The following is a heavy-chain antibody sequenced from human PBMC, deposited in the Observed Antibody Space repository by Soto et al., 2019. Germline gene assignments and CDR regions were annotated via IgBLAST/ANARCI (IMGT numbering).Heavy chain of an antibody. V-gene: IGHV4-30-2*01. Sequence: PSETLSLTCAFSGCTISSGGYSWSWIRQPPGKGLEWIGYIYHSGSTYYNPSLKSRVTISVDRSKNQFSLKLSSVTAADTAVYYCARVPSPWGQGTLVTVSS. CDR1: GCTISSGGYS. J-gene: IGHJ5*02. CDR2: IYHSGST. CDR3: ARVPSP.